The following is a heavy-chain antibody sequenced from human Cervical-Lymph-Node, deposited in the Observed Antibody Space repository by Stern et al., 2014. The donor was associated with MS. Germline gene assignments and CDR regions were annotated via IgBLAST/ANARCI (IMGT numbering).Heavy chain of an antibody. J-gene: IGHJ3*02. CDR1: GYTFTNYA. Sequence: QVQLGQSGAEVKKPGASVKVSCKASGYTFTNYAMHWVRQAPGQRLEWMGWINAGNGNTKYSEKFQGRVTITRDTSASTVYMELSSLRSEDTAVYYCARWSPGSSGWYVDAFDIWGQGTMVTVSS. CDR3: ARWSPGSSGWYVDAFDI. V-gene: IGHV1-3*01. D-gene: IGHD6-19*01. CDR2: INAGNGNT.